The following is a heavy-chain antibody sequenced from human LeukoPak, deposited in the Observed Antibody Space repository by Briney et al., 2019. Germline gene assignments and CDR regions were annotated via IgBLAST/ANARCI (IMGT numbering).Heavy chain of an antibody. D-gene: IGHD4-17*01. CDR2: IKQDGSDK. CDR3: AREPYGDYFDF. J-gene: IGHJ4*02. Sequence: GGSLRLSCAASGFTFSSYWMSWVRQAPGKGLEWVANIKQDGSDKYYVDSVKGRFTISRENAKNSLYLQMNSLRAEDTAVYYCAREPYGDYFDFWGQGTLVTVSS. V-gene: IGHV3-7*03. CDR1: GFTFSSYW.